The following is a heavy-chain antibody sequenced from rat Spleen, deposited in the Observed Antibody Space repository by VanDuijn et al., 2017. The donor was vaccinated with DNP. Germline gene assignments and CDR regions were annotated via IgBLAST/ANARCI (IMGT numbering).Heavy chain of an antibody. CDR2: IWGHGAT. Sequence: QVQLKESGPVLVQASETLSLTCTVSGFSLTNYGVIWVRQSPGKGLEWMGIIWGHGATDYNSALKSRLSINRDTSKSQVFLKMNSRQTDDTAIYYCTRDQGVTTVPTGNWFAYWGQGSLVTVSS. J-gene: IGHJ3*01. CDR3: TRDQGVTTVPTGNWFAY. V-gene: IGHV2S75*01. D-gene: IGHD1-1*01. CDR1: GFSLTNYG.